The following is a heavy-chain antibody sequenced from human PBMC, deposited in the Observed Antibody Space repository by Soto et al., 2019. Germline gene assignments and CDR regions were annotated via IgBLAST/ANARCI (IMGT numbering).Heavy chain of an antibody. CDR2: IIDSDGST. CDR1: GFTFNTYA. Sequence: EVQLLESGGGLVQPGWSLTLSCAASGFTFNTYAMTWVRQAPGQGLEWVSTIIDSDGSTYYADSVKGRFTIYRDNSTNTVYLHMNSLRAEATAVYYCAKEVEGGWYYFDYWGQGTLVTVSS. D-gene: IGHD3-16*01. V-gene: IGHV3-23*01. J-gene: IGHJ4*02. CDR3: AKEVEGGWYYFDY.